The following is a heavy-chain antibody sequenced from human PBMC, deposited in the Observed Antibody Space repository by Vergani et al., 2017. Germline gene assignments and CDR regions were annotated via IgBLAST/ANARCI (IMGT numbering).Heavy chain of an antibody. Sequence: EVQLVESGGGLVQPGRSLRLSCAASGFTFDDYAMHWVRQAPGKGLVWVSGISWNSGSIGYADSLKGRFTISRDNAKNSLYLQMYSLRAEDTALYYCAKDSYDYDAFDIWGQGTMVTVSS. J-gene: IGHJ3*02. CDR1: GFTFDDYA. V-gene: IGHV3-9*01. CDR2: ISWNSGSI. D-gene: IGHD3-16*01. CDR3: AKDSYDYDAFDI.